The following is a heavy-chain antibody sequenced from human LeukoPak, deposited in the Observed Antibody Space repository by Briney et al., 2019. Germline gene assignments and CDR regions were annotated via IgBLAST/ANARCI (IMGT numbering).Heavy chain of an antibody. D-gene: IGHD3-10*01. CDR1: GGTFSSYA. V-gene: IGHV1-69*04. Sequence: SVKVSCKASGGTFSSYAISWVRQAPGQGLEWMGRIIPILGIANYAQKFQGRVTITADKSTSTAYMELSSLRSEDTAVYYRARGGSYYGSGKDWFDPWGQGTLVTVSS. J-gene: IGHJ5*02. CDR3: ARGGSYYGSGKDWFDP. CDR2: IIPILGIA.